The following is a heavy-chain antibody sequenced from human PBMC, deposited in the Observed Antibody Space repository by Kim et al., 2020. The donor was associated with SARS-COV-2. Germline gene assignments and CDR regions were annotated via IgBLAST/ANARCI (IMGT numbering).Heavy chain of an antibody. CDR3: ARRVGYNDDFDY. CDR2: TYYSGST. D-gene: IGHD5-12*01. CDR1: GGSISSSSYY. Sequence: SETLSLTCTVSGGSISSSSYYWGWIRQPPGKGLEWIGSTYYSGSTYYNPSLKSRVTISVDTSKNQFSLRLSSVTAADTAVYYCARRVGYNDDFDYWGQGT. V-gene: IGHV4-39*01. J-gene: IGHJ4*02.